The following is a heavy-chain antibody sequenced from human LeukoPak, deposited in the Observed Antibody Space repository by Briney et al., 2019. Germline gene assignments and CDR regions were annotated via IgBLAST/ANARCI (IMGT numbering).Heavy chain of an antibody. J-gene: IGHJ4*02. CDR2: IRYSGST. CDR3: ASANKCSSTSCQLDY. D-gene: IGHD2-2*01. V-gene: IGHV4-30-4*07. CDR1: GDSLSSGGYS. Sequence: SETLSLTCEVSGDSLSSGGYSWSWIRQPPGKGLEWIGYIRYSGSTYYNPSLKSRLTMSVEASKTQFSLRLSSVTAADTAVYYCASANKCSSTSCQLDYWGQGTLVTVSS.